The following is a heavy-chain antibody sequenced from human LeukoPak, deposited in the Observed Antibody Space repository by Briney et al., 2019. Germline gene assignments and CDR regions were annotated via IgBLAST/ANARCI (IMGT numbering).Heavy chain of an antibody. J-gene: IGHJ5*02. Sequence: PSETLSLTCTVSGGSISSHYWSWIRQPPGKGLEWIGYIYYSGSTNCNPSLKSRVTISVDTSKNQFSLKLSSVTAADTAVYYCARVPAMEWFDPWGQGTLVTVSS. CDR2: IYYSGST. CDR1: GGSISSHY. CDR3: ARVPAMEWFDP. V-gene: IGHV4-59*11. D-gene: IGHD1-1*01.